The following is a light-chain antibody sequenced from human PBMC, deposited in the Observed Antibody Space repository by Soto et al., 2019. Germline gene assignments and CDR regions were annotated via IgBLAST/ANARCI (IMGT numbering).Light chain of an antibody. CDR1: QSVLYSSNNKNY. V-gene: IGKV4-1*01. J-gene: IGKJ2*01. Sequence: DIVMTQSPDSLAVSLGERATINCKSSQSVLYSSNNKNYLAWYQQKPGQPPKLLIYWASTRESGVPDRFSGSGSGTDVTLPISSLQAEDVAVDYCQQFYSSPYTFGQGTKVEIK. CDR3: QQFYSSPYT. CDR2: WAS.